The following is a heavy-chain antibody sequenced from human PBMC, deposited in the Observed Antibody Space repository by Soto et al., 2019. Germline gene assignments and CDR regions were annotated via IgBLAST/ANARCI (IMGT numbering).Heavy chain of an antibody. CDR3: ARVYWFEKDPDFDY. CDR1: GYTFTNYW. CDR2: IYPGDSDA. J-gene: IGHJ4*02. Sequence: PGESLKISCKGSGYTFTNYWIGWVRQMPGKGLECMGVIYPGDSDAKYSPSFQGQVVISVDKSISTAYLHWSSLKASDTAMYFCARVYWFEKDPDFDYWGQGTLVTVSS. D-gene: IGHD2-15*01. V-gene: IGHV5-51*01.